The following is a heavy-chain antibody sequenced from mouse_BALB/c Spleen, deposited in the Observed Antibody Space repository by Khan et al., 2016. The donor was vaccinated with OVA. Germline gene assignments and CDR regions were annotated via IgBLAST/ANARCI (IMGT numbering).Heavy chain of an antibody. J-gene: IGHJ2*01. CDR1: GYTFTYYV. Sequence: QVQLQQSGPELVKPGASVKMSCKASGYTFTYYVITWVKQRTGQGLEWIGEIYPDSDNAYYNERFKGKATLTADKSSNTTYLQLSSLTSEDAAVYFCARGDDYCDYFDYWGQGTTLTVSS. V-gene: IGHV1-81*01. CDR3: ARGDDYCDYFDY. CDR2: IYPDSDNA. D-gene: IGHD2-4*01.